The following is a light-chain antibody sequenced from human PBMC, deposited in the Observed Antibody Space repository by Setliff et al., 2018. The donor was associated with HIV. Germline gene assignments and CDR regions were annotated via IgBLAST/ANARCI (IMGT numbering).Light chain of an antibody. V-gene: IGLV2-23*02. J-gene: IGLJ1*01. CDR3: CSFAGSNTYV. CDR2: EVR. Sequence: QSVLTQPASVSGSPGQSITISCTGTSSDVGGYNLVSWYQHNPDKAPKLIIYEVRERPSGVSNRFSGSKSGNTASLTISGLQAEDEADYYCCSFAGSNTYVFGPGTKVTVL. CDR1: SSDVGGYNL.